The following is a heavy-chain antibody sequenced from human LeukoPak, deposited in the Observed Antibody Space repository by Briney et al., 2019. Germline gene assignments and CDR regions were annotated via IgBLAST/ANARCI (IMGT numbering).Heavy chain of an antibody. Sequence: GGSLRLSCAASGFTFSSYAMHWVRQAPGKGLEWVAVISYDGSNKYYADSVKGRFTISRDNSKNTLYLQMNSLRAEDTAVYYCARGGMIVVVTTFDYWGQGTLVTVSS. V-gene: IGHV3-30*01. CDR3: ARGGMIVVVTTFDY. J-gene: IGHJ4*02. CDR1: GFTFSSYA. D-gene: IGHD3-22*01. CDR2: ISYDGSNK.